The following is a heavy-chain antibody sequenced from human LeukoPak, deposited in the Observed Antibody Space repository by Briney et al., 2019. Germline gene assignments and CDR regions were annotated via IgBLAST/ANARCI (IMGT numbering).Heavy chain of an antibody. D-gene: IGHD3-10*01. CDR1: GASISSYY. J-gene: IGHJ4*02. CDR2: VSYSGST. V-gene: IGHV4-59*08. Sequence: PSETLSLTCTVSGASISSYYWSWIRQPPGKGLESIGYVSYSGSTNYNPSLKSRVTISVDTSKSQFSLKLNSVTAADTAVYYCAATMVRGVHTHFDYWGQGTLVTVSS. CDR3: AATMVRGVHTHFDY.